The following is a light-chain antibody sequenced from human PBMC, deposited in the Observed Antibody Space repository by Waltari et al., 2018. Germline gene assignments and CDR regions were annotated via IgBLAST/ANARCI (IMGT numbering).Light chain of an antibody. V-gene: IGKV1-5*03. Sequence: DLQMTQSPSTLSASVRDRVTITCRASQSISSWLAWYQHKPGKAPKILIYKASSLKNAVPSRVSGSGSGTEFTLTISGLQPDDFAAYYCQQYNSYSYTFGQGTKLGIK. CDR1: QSISSW. CDR2: KAS. J-gene: IGKJ2*01. CDR3: QQYNSYSYT.